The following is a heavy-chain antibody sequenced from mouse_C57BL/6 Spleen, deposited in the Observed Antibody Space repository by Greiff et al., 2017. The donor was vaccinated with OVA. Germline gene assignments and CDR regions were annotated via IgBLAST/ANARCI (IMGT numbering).Heavy chain of an antibody. J-gene: IGHJ3*01. CDR3: ARGEIGYYPAWFAY. CDR1: GYTFTSYW. Sequence: QVQLQQPGAELVKPGASVKLSCKASGYTFTSYWMHWVKQRPGRGFEWIGRIDPNSGGTKYNEKFKSKATLTVDKPSSTAYMQLSSLTSEDSAVYYCARGEIGYYPAWFAYWGQGTLVTVSA. D-gene: IGHD2-3*01. V-gene: IGHV1-72*01. CDR2: IDPNSGGT.